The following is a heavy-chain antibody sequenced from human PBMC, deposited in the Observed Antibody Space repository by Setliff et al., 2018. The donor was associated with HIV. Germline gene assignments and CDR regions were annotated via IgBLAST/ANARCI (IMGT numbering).Heavy chain of an antibody. CDR3: ARSGGIGNYHWDV. D-gene: IGHD3-16*01. V-gene: IGHV3-21*01. CDR1: GFSVSNNY. J-gene: IGHJ6*03. Sequence: PGGSLRLSCAASGFSVSNNYMSWVRQAPGKGLEWASSISYGGTYIYQSDSVRGRFTISRDDAKKSLYLQMNSLGAEDTAVYYCARSGGIGNYHWDVWGKGTTVTVSS. CDR2: ISYGGTYI.